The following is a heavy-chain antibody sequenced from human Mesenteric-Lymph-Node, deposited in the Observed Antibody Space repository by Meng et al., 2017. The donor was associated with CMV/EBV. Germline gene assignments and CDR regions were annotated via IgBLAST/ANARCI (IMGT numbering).Heavy chain of an antibody. J-gene: IGHJ4*02. Sequence: GESLKISCAASGFTFSSYWMSWVRQAPGKGLEWVANIKQDGSEKYYVDSVKGRFTISRDNAKNSLYLQMNSLRAEDTALYYCAKDILWRSICSSTSCSHYFDYWGQGTLVTVSS. CDR3: AKDILWRSICSSTSCSHYFDY. CDR2: IKQDGSEK. V-gene: IGHV3-7*03. CDR1: GFTFSSYW. D-gene: IGHD2-2*01.